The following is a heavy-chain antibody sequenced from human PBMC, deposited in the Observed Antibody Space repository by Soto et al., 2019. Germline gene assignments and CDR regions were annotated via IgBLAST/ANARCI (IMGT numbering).Heavy chain of an antibody. Sequence: QVQLVQSGAEVKKPGASVKVSCKASGYTFTSDDINWVRQATGQGLEWMGWMNPNSGNTVYAQKFQDRVTMTRNTSISTAYMELSSLRAEDTAVYYCAREWNMYGMDVWGQGTTVTVSS. D-gene: IGHD1-1*01. CDR2: MNPNSGNT. CDR1: GYTFTSDD. V-gene: IGHV1-8*01. CDR3: AREWNMYGMDV. J-gene: IGHJ6*02.